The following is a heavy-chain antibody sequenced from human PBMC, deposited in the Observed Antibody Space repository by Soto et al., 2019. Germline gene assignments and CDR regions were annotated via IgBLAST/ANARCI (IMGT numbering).Heavy chain of an antibody. CDR1: GYTFTDYW. V-gene: IGHV5-51*01. J-gene: IGHJ5*02. CDR2: MYPGDTDS. Sequence: EVQLVQSGAEVKKPGESLKISCKAFGYTFTDYWIGWLRQAPGKGLEWMGIMYPGDTDSRYSPSFEGQVTMSADKSSGTAYLQWRSLKASDTARYYCASWVVIGRGQGVDPWGQGTLVTVSS. D-gene: IGHD2-21*01. CDR3: ASWVVIGRGQGVDP.